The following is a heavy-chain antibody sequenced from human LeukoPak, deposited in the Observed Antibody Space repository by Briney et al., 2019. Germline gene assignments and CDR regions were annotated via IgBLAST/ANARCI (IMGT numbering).Heavy chain of an antibody. CDR3: AKEGGITSPNWFDA. V-gene: IGHV3-23*01. J-gene: IGHJ5*02. CDR1: GCAFSSSA. CDR2: IAGSCRTT. Sequence: GASLRISCVGSGCAFSSSAMRWVSQGPGKGLEWVAAIAGSCRTTDYAEAVKGRFAISRDNSKSTLYLQMNNLTAEDTAFYFWAKEGGITSPNWFDAWGQGNLVTVSS. D-gene: IGHD3-16*02.